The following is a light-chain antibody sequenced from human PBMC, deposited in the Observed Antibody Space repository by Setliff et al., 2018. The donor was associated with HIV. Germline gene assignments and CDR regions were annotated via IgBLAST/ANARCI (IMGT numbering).Light chain of an antibody. Sequence: QSALTQPPSASGTPGQRVSISCSGSSSNIGSNTVNWYQQVPGMAPKLLIYSQNQRPSGVPDRFSASKSGTSASLAISGLQSDDEADYYCSAWDGSLNACVFGTGTKVTVL. CDR2: SQN. CDR3: SAWDGSLNACV. V-gene: IGLV1-44*01. J-gene: IGLJ1*01. CDR1: SSNIGSNT.